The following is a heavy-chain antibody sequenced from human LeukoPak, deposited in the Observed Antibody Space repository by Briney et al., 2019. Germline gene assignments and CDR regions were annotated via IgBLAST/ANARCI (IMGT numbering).Heavy chain of an antibody. CDR3: ARVRSPVYYYYMDV. J-gene: IGHJ6*03. CDR1: GFTFSSYW. V-gene: IGHV3-7*03. Sequence: GGSLRLSCAASGFTFSSYWMSWVRQAPGKGLEWVANIKQDGSEKYYVDSVKGRFTISRDNAENSLYLQMNSLRAEDTALYYCARVRSPVYYYYMDVWGKGTTVTVSS. CDR2: IKQDGSEK.